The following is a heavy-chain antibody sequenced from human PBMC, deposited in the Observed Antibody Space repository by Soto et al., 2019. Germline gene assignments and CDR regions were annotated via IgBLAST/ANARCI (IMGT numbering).Heavy chain of an antibody. J-gene: IGHJ6*02. CDR2: IQEHGNQK. CDR1: GFTFTNYW. Sequence: EVQLVESGGGLVQPGESLTLSCAASGFTFTNYWMNWVRQAPGKGLEWVANIQEHGNQKNYVDSVKGRFTISRDNAGNLLYLQMTSLRTEDTAVYFCAGGHDFVVPIGRRDYVYYYRMDVWGQGTTVTVSS. D-gene: IGHD2-2*01. CDR3: AGGHDFVVPIGRRDYVYYYRMDV. V-gene: IGHV3-7*03.